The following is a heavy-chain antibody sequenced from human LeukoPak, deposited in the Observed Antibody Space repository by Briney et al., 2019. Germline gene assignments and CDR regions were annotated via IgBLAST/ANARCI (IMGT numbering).Heavy chain of an antibody. CDR2: IKKDGSEK. J-gene: IGHJ4*02. CDR1: GFRFSGYW. CDR3: TTEFGRPGY. D-gene: IGHD3-16*01. V-gene: IGHV3-7*05. Sequence: GGSLRLSCAASGFRFSGYWISWVRQAQGKGLEWVANIKKDGSEKNYVDSVKGRFTISRDNAKNSLYLQMNSLRVEDTAVYYCTTEFGRPGYWGQGTLVTVSS.